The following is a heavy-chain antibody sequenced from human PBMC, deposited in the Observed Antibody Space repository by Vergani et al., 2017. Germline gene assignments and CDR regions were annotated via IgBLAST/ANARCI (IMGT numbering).Heavy chain of an antibody. CDR3: ARGGIGWFAIWFD. CDR2: IYYSGST. J-gene: IGHJ4*02. D-gene: IGHD3-10*01. CDR1: GGSISSYY. Sequence: QLQESGPGLVKPSATLSLTCSVSGGSISSYYWSWIRQPPGKGLEWIGYIYYSGSTNYNPSLKSRVTISVDTSKNQFSLKLSSVTAADTAVYYCARGGIGWFAIWFDWGQGTLVTVSS. V-gene: IGHV4-59*01.